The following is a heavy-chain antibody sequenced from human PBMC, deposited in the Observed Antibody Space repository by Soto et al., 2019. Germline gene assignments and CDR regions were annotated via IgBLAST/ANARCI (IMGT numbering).Heavy chain of an antibody. CDR1: GFTFSNYA. V-gene: IGHV3-23*01. Sequence: EVQLLESGGGLVQPGGSLRLSCAASGFTFSNYAMSWVRQAPGKGLEWVSGIGGRATSAYYAASVKGRFAISRDNAYNTLFLQLNSLRAEDTAVYYCGKSRYSDSSGDYYDFWGQGTVVTVSS. D-gene: IGHD3-22*01. CDR2: IGGRATSA. J-gene: IGHJ4*02. CDR3: GKSRYSDSSGDYYDF.